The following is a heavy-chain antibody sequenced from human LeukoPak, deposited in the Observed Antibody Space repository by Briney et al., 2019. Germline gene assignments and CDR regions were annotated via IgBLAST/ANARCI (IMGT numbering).Heavy chain of an antibody. Sequence: SETLSLTCTVSGDSISGYYWSWIRRPPGKGLEWIGNIYYSGSTNYNPSLKSRVTISVDMSKNQFSLKLSSVTAADTAIYYCARGGSYGYYWGQGTLVTVSS. J-gene: IGHJ4*02. D-gene: IGHD5-18*01. CDR1: GDSISGYY. CDR3: ARGGSYGYY. CDR2: IYYSGST. V-gene: IGHV4-59*01.